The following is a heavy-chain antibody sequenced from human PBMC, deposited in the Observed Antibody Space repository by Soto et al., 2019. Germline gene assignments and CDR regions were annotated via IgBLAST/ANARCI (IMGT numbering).Heavy chain of an antibody. Sequence: QVQLQESGPGLVKPSETLSLTCTVSGGSISSYYWSWIRQPPGKGLEWNGYIYYTGLSNSNPSLNSRVTKSVDTSKNQFSLKLSSVTAADTAVYYCASHSSHWPFFDFWGQGTLVTVSS. CDR3: ASHSSHWPFFDF. CDR1: GGSISSYY. V-gene: IGHV4-59*01. CDR2: IYYTGLS. D-gene: IGHD6-13*01. J-gene: IGHJ4*02.